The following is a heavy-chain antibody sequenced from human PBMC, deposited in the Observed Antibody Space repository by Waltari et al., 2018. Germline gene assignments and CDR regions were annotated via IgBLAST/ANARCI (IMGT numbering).Heavy chain of an antibody. CDR3: ARAGNDIWTGSDNWFDP. CDR1: GGSISSYY. D-gene: IGHD3-9*01. CDR2: IYYSGST. J-gene: IGHJ5*02. V-gene: IGHV4-59*01. Sequence: QVQLQESGPGLVKPSETLSLTCTVSGGSISSYYWSWIRQPPGKGLEWIGYIYYSGSTNSTPPLKGRVTISVDTSKNQFSLKLSSVTAADTAVYYCARAGNDIWTGSDNWFDPWGQGTLVTVSS.